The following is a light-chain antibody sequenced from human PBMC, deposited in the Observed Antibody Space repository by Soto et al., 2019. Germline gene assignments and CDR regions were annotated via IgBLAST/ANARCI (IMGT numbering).Light chain of an antibody. J-gene: IGKJ1*01. CDR3: QQRFSTPRT. Sequence: DIQMTQSPSSQSASVGDRVTITCRVSQSINSYLNWYQQKPGKAPKLLIYAASSLQSGVPSRFSVSGSETDFTLTISSLQPDDFATYYCQQRFSTPRTFGQGTRVEI. V-gene: IGKV1-39*01. CDR1: QSINSY. CDR2: AAS.